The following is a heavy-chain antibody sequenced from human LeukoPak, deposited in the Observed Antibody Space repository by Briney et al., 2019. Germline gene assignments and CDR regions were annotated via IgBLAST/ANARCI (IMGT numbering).Heavy chain of an antibody. CDR3: AKEHPNNSPNPISGYDY. CDR2: INHDGSST. CDR1: GFTFTTFW. V-gene: IGHV3-74*01. J-gene: IGHJ4*02. D-gene: IGHD4-23*01. Sequence: GGSLRLSCATSGFTFTTFWMHWVRQAPGKGLVWVSRINHDGSSTNYADSVKGRFTISRDNAKNTVYLQMNSLRAEDTAVYYCAKEHPNNSPNPISGYDYWGQGTLVTVSS.